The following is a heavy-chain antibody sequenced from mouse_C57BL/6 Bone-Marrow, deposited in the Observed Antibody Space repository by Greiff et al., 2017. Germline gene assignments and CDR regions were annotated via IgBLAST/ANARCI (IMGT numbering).Heavy chain of an antibody. CDR3: ARRDYGSLYYFDY. V-gene: IGHV1-76*01. Sequence: VQLQQPGAELVRPGASVKVSCKASGYAFTDYYINWVKQRPGQGLEWIAMIYPGSGGTYYNEKFKGKATLTAEKSSSTAYMQLSGLTSEDSAVYFCARRDYGSLYYFDYWGQGTTLAVSS. CDR2: IYPGSGGT. J-gene: IGHJ2*01. CDR1: GYAFTDYY. D-gene: IGHD1-1*01.